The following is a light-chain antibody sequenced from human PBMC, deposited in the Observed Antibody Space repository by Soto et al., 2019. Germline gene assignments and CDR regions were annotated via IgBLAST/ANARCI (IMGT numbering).Light chain of an antibody. Sequence: DIQMSQSPSSLSASVGDTVTITCRASETIKNYLNWYQQKPGKAPKLLIYSASSLLSGVPLRFSGSGSGTRFTLAINTLQPEDVATCFCKQSYNTPRRFGLGTRVEV. CDR1: ETIKNY. J-gene: IGKJ1*01. CDR3: KQSYNTPRR. V-gene: IGKV1-39*01. CDR2: SAS.